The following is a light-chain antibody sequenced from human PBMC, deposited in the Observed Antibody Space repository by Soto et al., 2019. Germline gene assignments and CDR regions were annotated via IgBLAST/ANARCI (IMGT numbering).Light chain of an antibody. CDR2: EVN. Sequence: QSALTQPPSASGSPGQSVAISCTGTSSDVGGYNYVSWYQQHPGKAPKLMISEVNNRPSGVSNRFSGSKSGNTAYLTISGLQVEDEAEYFCCSFTTTSTHVFGTGTKVTVL. J-gene: IGLJ1*01. CDR1: SSDVGGYNY. V-gene: IGLV2-14*01. CDR3: CSFTTTSTHV.